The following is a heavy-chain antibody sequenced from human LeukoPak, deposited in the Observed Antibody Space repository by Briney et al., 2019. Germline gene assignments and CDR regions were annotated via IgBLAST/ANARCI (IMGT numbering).Heavy chain of an antibody. CDR1: GFSVSKNY. CDR2: IYGAGKT. CDR3: ARDTYYGSGSYYRYTFDS. V-gene: IGHV3-53*01. J-gene: IGHJ4*02. Sequence: GGSLRLSCAASGFSVSKNYMSWVRQAPGKGLEWVSVIYGAGKTHYADSVTGRFNISRDNSKNTLYLQMNSLRAEDTAVYYCARDTYYGSGSYYRYTFDSWGQGTMVTVSS. D-gene: IGHD3-10*01.